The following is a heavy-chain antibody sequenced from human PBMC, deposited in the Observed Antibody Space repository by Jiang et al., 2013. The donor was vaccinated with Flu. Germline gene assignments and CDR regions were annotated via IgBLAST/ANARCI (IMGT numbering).Heavy chain of an antibody. V-gene: IGHV3-33*01. Sequence: VQLLESGGGVVQPGRSLRLSCAASGFTFSSYGMHWVRQAPGKGLEWVAVIWYDGSNKYYADSVKGRFTISRDNSKNTLYLQMNSLRAEDTAVYYCARDGVDYYGSGDYYYYGMDVWGQGTTVTVSS. CDR3: ARDGVDYYGSGDYYYYGMDV. D-gene: IGHD3-10*01. J-gene: IGHJ6*02. CDR1: GFTFSSYG. CDR2: IWYDGSNK.